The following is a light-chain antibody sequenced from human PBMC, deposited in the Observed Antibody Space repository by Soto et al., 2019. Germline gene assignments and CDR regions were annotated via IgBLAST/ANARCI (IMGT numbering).Light chain of an antibody. CDR3: SSFTTSGTLV. V-gene: IGLV2-14*01. Sequence: QSVLTQPASVSGSPGQSVTIPCTGTNNDVSAYDYVSWYQQHPGKVPTLIIFDVSSRPAGVSNRFSGSKSGNTASLTISGLQAEDEADYYCSSFTTSGTLVFGGGTKATVL. J-gene: IGLJ3*02. CDR1: NNDVSAYDY. CDR2: DVS.